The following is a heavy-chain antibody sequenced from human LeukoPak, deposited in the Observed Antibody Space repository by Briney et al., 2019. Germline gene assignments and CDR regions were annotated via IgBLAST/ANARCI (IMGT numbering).Heavy chain of an antibody. CDR1: GFTFSDYY. D-gene: IGHD5-12*01. Sequence: PGGSLRLSCAASGFTFSDYYMSWIRQAPGKGLEWVSYISSSTSYTNYAGSVQGRFTISRDNAKNSLYLQMNSLRAEDSALYYCARGGQYSGYDSPDYWGQGTLVTVSS. J-gene: IGHJ4*02. V-gene: IGHV3-11*05. CDR3: ARGGQYSGYDSPDY. CDR2: ISSSTSYT.